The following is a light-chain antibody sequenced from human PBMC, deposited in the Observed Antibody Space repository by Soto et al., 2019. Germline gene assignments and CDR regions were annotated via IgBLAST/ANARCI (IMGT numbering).Light chain of an antibody. V-gene: IGLV2-14*01. CDR3: SSYTTSSTQV. CDR2: EVS. CDR1: SSDIGGYKH. J-gene: IGLJ1*01. Sequence: QSALTQPAPVSGSPGQSITISCTGTSSDIGGYKHVSWYQQHPGKAPKLMIYEVSNRPSGVSNRFSGSKSGNTASLTISGLQAEDEADYYCSSYTTSSTQVFGTGTKVTLL.